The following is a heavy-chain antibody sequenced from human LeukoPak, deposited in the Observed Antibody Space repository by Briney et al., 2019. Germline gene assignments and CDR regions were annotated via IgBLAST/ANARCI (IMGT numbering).Heavy chain of an antibody. D-gene: IGHD5-18*01. CDR3: ARVGYRSEYFDY. CDR1: GGSISSGDYY. J-gene: IGHJ4*02. CDR2: IYYSGST. Sequence: PSETLSLTCTVSGGSISSGDYYWSWIRQPPGKGLEWIGYIYYSGSTYYNPSLKSRVTISVDTSKNQFSLKLSSVTAADTAVYYCARVGYRSEYFDYWGQGTLVTVSS. V-gene: IGHV4-30-4*01.